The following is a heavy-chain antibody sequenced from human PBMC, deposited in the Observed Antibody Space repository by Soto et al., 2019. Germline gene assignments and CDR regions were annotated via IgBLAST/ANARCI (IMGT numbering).Heavy chain of an antibody. V-gene: IGHV3-23*01. CDR3: ATDRPYSWEYQDLDY. D-gene: IGHD1-26*01. Sequence: PGGSLRLSCAASVFTFGSYARTWVRQAPGNGLEWVSALTPSGDKTYYTPSVKGRFTISRDNSKNTLYLQMNSLRAEDTAIYYCATDRPYSWEYQDLDYWGPGTLVTVSP. CDR2: LTPSGDKT. CDR1: VFTFGSYA. J-gene: IGHJ4*02.